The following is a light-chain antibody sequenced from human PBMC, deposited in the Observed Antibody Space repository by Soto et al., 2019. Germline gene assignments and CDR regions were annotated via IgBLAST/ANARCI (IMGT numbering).Light chain of an antibody. CDR3: QQLNTYPLT. Sequence: DIQLTQSPSFLSASVGDRVTITCRTSQAVNNYLAWYQQKPGRAPKLLIYSVSSLQNGVPSRFSGSGSGTEFTLTISSLQPVDFATYYCQQLNTYPLTFGGGTKVEI. J-gene: IGKJ4*01. V-gene: IGKV1-9*01. CDR2: SVS. CDR1: QAVNNY.